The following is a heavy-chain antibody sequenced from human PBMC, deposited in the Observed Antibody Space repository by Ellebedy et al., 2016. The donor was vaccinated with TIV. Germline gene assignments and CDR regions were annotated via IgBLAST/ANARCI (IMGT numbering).Heavy chain of an antibody. Sequence: SETLSLXXAVSGGSISSGGYSWSWIRQPPGKGLEWIGYIYYSGSTNYNPSLKSRVTISVDTSKNQFSLKLSSVTAADTAVYYCAGGEYDILTGCHGVDVWGQGTTVTVSS. D-gene: IGHD3-9*01. CDR2: IYYSGST. CDR1: GGSISSGGYS. CDR3: AGGEYDILTGCHGVDV. J-gene: IGHJ6*02. V-gene: IGHV4-61*08.